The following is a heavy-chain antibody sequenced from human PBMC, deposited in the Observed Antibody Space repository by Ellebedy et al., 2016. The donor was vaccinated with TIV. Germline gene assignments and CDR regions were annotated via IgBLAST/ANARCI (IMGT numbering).Heavy chain of an antibody. J-gene: IGHJ3*02. D-gene: IGHD1-26*01. CDR2: IVGTGTTT. Sequence: GGSLRLSXAASGFTFNFYSKNWVRQAAGKGLEWISYIVGTGTTTYYADSVKGRFTISRDDAKNSLYLHMNSLRDEDTAVYYCARRGNYLGDAFDIWGQGAMVIVSS. CDR1: GFTFNFYS. V-gene: IGHV3-48*02. CDR3: ARRGNYLGDAFDI.